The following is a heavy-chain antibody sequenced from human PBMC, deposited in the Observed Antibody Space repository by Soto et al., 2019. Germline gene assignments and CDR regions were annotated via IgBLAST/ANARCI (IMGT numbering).Heavy chain of an antibody. CDR1: GFTFSSYS. CDR2: ISSSSSYI. V-gene: IGHV3-21*01. D-gene: IGHD6-6*01. Sequence: GGSLRLSCAASGFTFSSYSMNWVRQAPGKGLEWVSSISSSSSYIYYADSVKGRFTISRDNAKNSLYLQMNSLRAEDTAVYYCARDLYSSSSGAGYWGQGTLVTVSS. J-gene: IGHJ4*02. CDR3: ARDLYSSSSGAGY.